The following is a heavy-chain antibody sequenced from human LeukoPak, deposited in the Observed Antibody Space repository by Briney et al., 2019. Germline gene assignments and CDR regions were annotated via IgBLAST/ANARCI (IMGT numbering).Heavy chain of an antibody. CDR1: GFTFNKFA. CDR2: ISDNGGGT. V-gene: IGHV3-23*01. Sequence: PGGSLRLSCAASGFTFNKFAMTWVRQAPGKGLQWVSAISDNGGGTYYVDSVKGRFTVSRDNSKNMLYLQMNSLRAEDTAVYYCTKDWSASYWGQGTLVTVSS. CDR3: TKDWSASY. J-gene: IGHJ4*02.